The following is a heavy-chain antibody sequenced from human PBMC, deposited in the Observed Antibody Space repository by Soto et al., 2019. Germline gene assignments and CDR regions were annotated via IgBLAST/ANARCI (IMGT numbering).Heavy chain of an antibody. Sequence: QVQLVQSGVEVKKPGASVKVSCKASGYTFTTYGISWVRKAPGQGLEWMGWISPYDGDTNYADTLQGRVTLTTDTSTTTAYMELRSLRSDDTAMYYCARDHGGSYQADSFDPWGQGTLVIVSS. D-gene: IGHD1-26*01. CDR3: ARDHGGSYQADSFDP. CDR1: GYTFTTYG. CDR2: ISPYDGDT. J-gene: IGHJ5*02. V-gene: IGHV1-18*01.